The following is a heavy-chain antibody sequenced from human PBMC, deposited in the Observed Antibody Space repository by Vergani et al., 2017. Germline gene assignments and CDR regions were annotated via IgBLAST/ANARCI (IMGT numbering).Heavy chain of an antibody. CDR3: VRRNNVVRETDYFDY. D-gene: IGHD3-10*01. Sequence: QVRLQESGPRQVKPSETLSLSCSVSGYSISIGYYWGWIRQSPGKGLEWIGSIYHGGSAYYNPSLKSRVTISVDKSKNHFSLSLSSVTAADTAVYYCVRRNNVVRETDYFDYWGQGILVTVSS. CDR1: GYSISIGYY. CDR2: IYHGGSA. V-gene: IGHV4-38-2*02. J-gene: IGHJ4*02.